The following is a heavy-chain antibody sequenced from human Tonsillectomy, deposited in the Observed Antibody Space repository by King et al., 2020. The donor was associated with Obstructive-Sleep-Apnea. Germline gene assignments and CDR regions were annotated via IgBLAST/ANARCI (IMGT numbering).Heavy chain of an antibody. CDR3: ARSGDINYYDTSGYFGY. Sequence: QLQESGPGLVKPSGTLSLTCAVSGGSISSSNWWSWVRQPPGKGREWIGESYHSGNTNYNPSLNSRVTISIDKSKKQFSLNLSSVTAADQSVYYCARSGDINYYDTSGYFGYWGQGTLVTVSS. CDR1: GGSISSSNW. CDR2: SYHSGNT. V-gene: IGHV4-4*02. J-gene: IGHJ4*02. D-gene: IGHD3-22*01.